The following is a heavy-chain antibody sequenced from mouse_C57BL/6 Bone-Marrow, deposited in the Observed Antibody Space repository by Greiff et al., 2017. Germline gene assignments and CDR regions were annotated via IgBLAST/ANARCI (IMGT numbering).Heavy chain of an antibody. D-gene: IGHD4-1*01. CDR1: GYSITSDYA. V-gene: IGHV3-2*02. CDR2: ISYSGST. CDR3: ARSGTFDY. J-gene: IGHJ2*01. Sequence: EVQLQQSGPGLVKPSQSLSLTCTVTGYSITSDYAWNWIRQFPGNKLEWMGYISYSGSTSYNPSLKSRISITRDTSKNQFFLQLNSVTTEDTATYYCARSGTFDYWGQGTTLTVSS.